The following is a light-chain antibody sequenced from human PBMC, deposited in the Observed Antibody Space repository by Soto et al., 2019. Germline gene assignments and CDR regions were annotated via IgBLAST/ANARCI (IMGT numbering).Light chain of an antibody. V-gene: IGKV1-5*03. Sequence: DIQMTQSPSTLSASVGDRVTITCRASESISSWLAWYQQKPGKAPKVLIHKASSLEIGVPSRFSGSGSGTEFTLTISSLQPDDFATYHCQQYNSYPWTFGQGTKVDIK. J-gene: IGKJ1*01. CDR2: KAS. CDR1: ESISSW. CDR3: QQYNSYPWT.